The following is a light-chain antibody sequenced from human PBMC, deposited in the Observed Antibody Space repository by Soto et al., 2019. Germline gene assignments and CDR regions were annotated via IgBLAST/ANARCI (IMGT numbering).Light chain of an antibody. CDR3: HQYGTSPFT. V-gene: IGKV3-20*01. Sequence: EIELTQSPGTLSLSPRERATLSCRASQSLSSNYLAWHQQKPGQAPRLLIYDAVRRATGIPDRFSGSGSGTDFTLTISRLEPEDFAMYYCHQYGTSPFTFGPGTKVEIK. CDR2: DAV. CDR1: QSLSSNY. J-gene: IGKJ3*01.